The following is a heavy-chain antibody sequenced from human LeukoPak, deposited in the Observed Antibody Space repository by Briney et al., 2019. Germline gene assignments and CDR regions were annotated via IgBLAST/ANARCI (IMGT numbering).Heavy chain of an antibody. V-gene: IGHV3-73*01. Sequence: PGGSLRLSCAASGFTFSGSAMHWVRQASGKGPEWVGRIRGRAKNYATAYASSVRGRFTISRDDSKITAYMQMNSLKREDTAMYYCMLTNDYGDNWGQGTQVTVSS. CDR3: MLTNDYGDN. J-gene: IGHJ4*02. CDR1: GFTFSGSA. D-gene: IGHD4/OR15-4a*01. CDR2: IRGRAKNYAT.